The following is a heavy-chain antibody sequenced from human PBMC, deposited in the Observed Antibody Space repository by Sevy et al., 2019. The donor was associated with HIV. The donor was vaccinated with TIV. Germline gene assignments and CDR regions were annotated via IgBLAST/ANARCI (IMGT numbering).Heavy chain of an antibody. CDR1: GGSISSGGYY. CDR3: ARSKGGIAAAFDY. J-gene: IGHJ4*02. CDR2: IYYSGST. D-gene: IGHD6-13*01. V-gene: IGHV4-31*03. Sequence: SETLSLTCTVSGGSISSGGYYWSWIRQHQGKGLEWIGYIYYSGSTYYNPSLKSRVTISVDTSKNQFSLKLSSVTAANTAVYYCARSKGGIAAAFDYWGQGTLVTVSS.